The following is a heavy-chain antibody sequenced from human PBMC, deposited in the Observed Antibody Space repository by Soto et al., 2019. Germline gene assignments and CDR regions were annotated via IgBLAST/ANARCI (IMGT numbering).Heavy chain of an antibody. Sequence: EASVKVSCKVSGYTLTELSMHCVRQAPGKGLEWMGGFDPEDGETIYAQKFQGRVTMTEDTSTDTAYMELSSLRSEDTAVYYCATPTALRFLEWTFDYWGQGTLVTVSS. D-gene: IGHD3-3*01. CDR1: GYTLTELS. CDR3: ATPTALRFLEWTFDY. V-gene: IGHV1-24*01. J-gene: IGHJ4*02. CDR2: FDPEDGET.